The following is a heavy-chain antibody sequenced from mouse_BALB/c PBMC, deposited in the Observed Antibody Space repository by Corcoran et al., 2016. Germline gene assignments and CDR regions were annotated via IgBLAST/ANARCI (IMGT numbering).Heavy chain of an antibody. CDR2: ILPGSGST. CDR3: ARSSGYNSYYFDY. V-gene: IGHV1-9*01. Sequence: QVQLQQSGAELMKPGASVKISCKATGYTFSSYWIEWVKQRPGHGLEWIGEILPGSGSTNYNEKFKGKATFTADTSSNTAYMQLSSLTSEDSAVYYCARSSGYNSYYFDYWGQGTTLTVSS. D-gene: IGHD3-1*01. CDR1: GYTFSSYW. J-gene: IGHJ2*01.